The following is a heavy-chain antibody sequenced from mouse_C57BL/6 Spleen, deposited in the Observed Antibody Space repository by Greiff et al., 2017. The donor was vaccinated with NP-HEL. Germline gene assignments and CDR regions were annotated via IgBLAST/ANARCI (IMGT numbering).Heavy chain of an antibody. J-gene: IGHJ1*03. CDR1: GYAFSSSW. Sequence: VQLQQSGPELVKPGASVKISCKASGYAFSSSWMNWVKQRPGKGLEWIGRIYPGDGDTNYNGKFKGKATLTADKSSSTVYMQLSSLTSEASAVYFCARSGDSNWYFDDWGTGTTVTVAS. CDR2: IYPGDGDT. V-gene: IGHV1-82*01. D-gene: IGHD2-5*01. CDR3: ARSGDSNWYFDD.